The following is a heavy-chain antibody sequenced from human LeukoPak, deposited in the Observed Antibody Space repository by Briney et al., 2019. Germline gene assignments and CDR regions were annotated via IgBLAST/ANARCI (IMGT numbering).Heavy chain of an antibody. CDR3: ATLYEDRWNFDY. D-gene: IGHD5-24*01. J-gene: IGHJ4*02. CDR1: GFTFRRYS. CDR2: ISGSGGST. V-gene: IGHV3-23*01. Sequence: GSPRLSCAASGFTFRRYSMSRVRQAPGEGLEWVSAISGSGGSTYYADSVKGRFTISRDNSKNTLYPQMNSLRAEGTAVYYCATLYEDRWNFDYWGQGTLVTVSS.